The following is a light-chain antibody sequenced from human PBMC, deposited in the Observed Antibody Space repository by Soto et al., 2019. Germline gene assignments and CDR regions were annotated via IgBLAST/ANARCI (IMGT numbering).Light chain of an antibody. CDR1: TTNIGAGYE. J-gene: IGLJ3*02. CDR3: QSYDSGLPWV. V-gene: IGLV1-40*01. CDR2: GTN. Sequence: VLTQPPSVSGAPGQRVTISCTGSTTNIGAGYEVHWYQQRPGTAPNLLIYGTNNRPSGVPDRFSGSKSGTSASLAITGLQAEDEATYYCQSYDSGLPWVFGGGTKLTVL.